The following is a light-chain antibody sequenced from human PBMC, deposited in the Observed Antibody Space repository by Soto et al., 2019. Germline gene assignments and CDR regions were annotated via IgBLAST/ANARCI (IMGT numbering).Light chain of an antibody. Sequence: LTKSPGTLSFSPGERATLSCRASQSVSSSYLAWYQQKPGQAPRLLIYGSSSSATGIPDRFSGSGSGTDFPLTISRLEPEEFALYYCQQYGSSPLFIFGPGTKVDI. CDR3: QQYGSSPLFI. J-gene: IGKJ3*01. CDR1: QSVSSSY. V-gene: IGKV3-20*01. CDR2: GSS.